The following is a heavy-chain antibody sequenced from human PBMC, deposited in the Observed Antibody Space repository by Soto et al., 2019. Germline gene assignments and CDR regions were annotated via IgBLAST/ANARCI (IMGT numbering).Heavy chain of an antibody. V-gene: IGHV3-23*01. D-gene: IGHD1-26*01. CDR3: ATPGSGSYSAY. CDR1: GFTFSSYA. CDR2: ISGSGDST. Sequence: EVQLLESGGGLVQPGGSLRLSCAASGFTFSSYAMRWVRQAPVKGLEWVSAISGSGDSTYYADSVKGRFTISRDNSKNPLYLQMNSLIAEDTAVYYCATPGSGSYSAYWGQGTLVTFSS. J-gene: IGHJ4*02.